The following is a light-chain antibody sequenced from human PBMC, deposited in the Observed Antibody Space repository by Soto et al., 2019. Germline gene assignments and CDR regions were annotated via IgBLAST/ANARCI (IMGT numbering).Light chain of an antibody. Sequence: QSVLTQPACVSGSPGQSITISCTGTSSDVGGYNYVSWYQQHPGKAPKLMIYEVSNRPSGVSNRFSGSKSGNTASLTISGLQAEDEADYYCSSYTSNSPYVFGTGTKVTVL. V-gene: IGLV2-14*01. CDR2: EVS. CDR1: SSDVGGYNY. J-gene: IGLJ1*01. CDR3: SSYTSNSPYV.